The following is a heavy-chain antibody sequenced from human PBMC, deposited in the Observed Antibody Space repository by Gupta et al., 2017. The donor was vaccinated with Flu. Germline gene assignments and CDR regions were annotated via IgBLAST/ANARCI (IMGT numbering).Heavy chain of an antibody. D-gene: IGHD3-22*01. CDR1: GFTFGTYT. J-gene: IGHJ4*02. Sequence: EVRLVESGGGLVKPGGSLRLSCAASGFTFGTYTMTWIRQAPGKGLEWVSSISASSSFIFYADSVKGRFAVSRDKAKNSLYLQMDSLRADDTAVYFCARSFAYDRSASYDSWGQGTLVTVSS. V-gene: IGHV3-21*02. CDR3: ARSFAYDRSASYDS. CDR2: ISASSSFI.